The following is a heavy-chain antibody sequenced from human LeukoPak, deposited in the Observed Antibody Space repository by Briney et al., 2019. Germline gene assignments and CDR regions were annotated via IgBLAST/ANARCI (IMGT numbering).Heavy chain of an antibody. CDR2: ISYDGSNK. CDR3: AKETSYYDFWSGYYTWDLQRPMDV. V-gene: IGHV3-30*18. CDR1: GFTFSSYG. D-gene: IGHD3-3*01. J-gene: IGHJ6*03. Sequence: GGSLRLSCAASGFTFSSYGMHWVRQAPGKGLEWVAVISYDGSNKYYADSVKGRFTISRDNSKNTLYLQMNSLRAEDTAVYYCAKETSYYDFWSGYYTWDLQRPMDVWGKGTTVTVSS.